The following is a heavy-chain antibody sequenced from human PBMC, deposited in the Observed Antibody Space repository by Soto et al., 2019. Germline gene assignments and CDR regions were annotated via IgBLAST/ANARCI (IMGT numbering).Heavy chain of an antibody. Sequence: SETLSLTCTVSAGSISPYYWCWIRQPPGKGLEWIGFIYHNGRTNYNPSLESRVTISVDTSNNQFSLKLSSLTAAYSSFYCFVQYYGINGVYHCFESWGQGAPVTAAS. D-gene: IGHD3-10*01. J-gene: IGHJ4*02. CDR1: AGSISPYY. V-gene: IGHV4-59*01. CDR3: VQYYGINGVYHCFES. CDR2: IYHNGRT.